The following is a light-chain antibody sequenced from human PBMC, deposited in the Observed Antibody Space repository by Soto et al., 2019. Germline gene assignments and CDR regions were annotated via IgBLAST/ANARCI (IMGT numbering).Light chain of an antibody. CDR1: SSDIGAYNY. J-gene: IGLJ1*01. CDR2: DVS. Sequence: QSVLTQPRSVSGSPGQSVTISCTGTSSDIGAYNYVSWYQQHPGKVPKLMLYDVSKRPSGVPDRFSGSKSGNTASLTISGLQADDEAYYYCCSYAGAYIYVFATGTKVTVL. CDR3: CSYAGAYIYV. V-gene: IGLV2-11*01.